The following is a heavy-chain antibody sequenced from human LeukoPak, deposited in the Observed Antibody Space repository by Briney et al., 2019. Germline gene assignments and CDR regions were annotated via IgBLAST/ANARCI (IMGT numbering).Heavy chain of an antibody. CDR3: AKGQDLDDGVFES. V-gene: IGHV3-23*01. CDR2: VRSNGDTR. CDR1: GFTFGRIA. D-gene: IGHD1-1*01. J-gene: IGHJ4*02. Sequence: GGSLTLSCAASGFTFGRIAMTWVRQAPGKGLEWVSIVRSNGDTRYNADSVKGRFTSSRDNSKKTVYLEMKSLRVEDTAIYYCAKGQDLDDGVFESWGQGTLVTVSS.